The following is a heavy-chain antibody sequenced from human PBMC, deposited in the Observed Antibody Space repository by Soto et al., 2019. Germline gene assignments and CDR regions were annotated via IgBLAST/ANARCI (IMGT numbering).Heavy chain of an antibody. Sequence: GGSLRLSCAASGFTFSSYGMHWVRQAPGKGLEWVAVISYDGSNKYYADSVKGRFTISRDNSKNTLYLQMNSLRAEDTAVYYCAKDRIVVVVPYGMDVWGQGTTVTVSS. D-gene: IGHD2-15*01. J-gene: IGHJ6*02. CDR1: GFTFSSYG. V-gene: IGHV3-30*18. CDR2: ISYDGSNK. CDR3: AKDRIVVVVPYGMDV.